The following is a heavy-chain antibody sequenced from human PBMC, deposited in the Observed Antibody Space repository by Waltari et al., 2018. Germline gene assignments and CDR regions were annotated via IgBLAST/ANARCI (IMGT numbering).Heavy chain of an antibody. CDR1: GINFSNYW. J-gene: IGHJ4*02. CDR3: AINQY. V-gene: IGHV3-7*01. CDR2: IKPDGSEK. Sequence: EVQLVESGGGLVQPGGSLRLSCVVSGINFSNYWMNWVRQAPGKGREWVANIKPDGSEKYYVDSVKGRLTISRDNAKNSLFLQMNSLSVDDTGVYYCAINQYWGQGTLVTVSS.